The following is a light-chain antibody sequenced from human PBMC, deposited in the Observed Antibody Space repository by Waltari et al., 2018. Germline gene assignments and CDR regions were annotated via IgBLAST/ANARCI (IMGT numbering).Light chain of an antibody. Sequence: DIQMTQSPSTLSASVGDRVTITCRPSQSLNSWLAWYQHKPGKAPKLLIYTASNLESWVPSRFSGSGSGTEFTLTISSLQPDDVATYYCQHYNGYPITYGGGTKVELK. CDR2: TAS. J-gene: IGKJ4*01. CDR3: QHYNGYPIT. CDR1: QSLNSW. V-gene: IGKV1-5*03.